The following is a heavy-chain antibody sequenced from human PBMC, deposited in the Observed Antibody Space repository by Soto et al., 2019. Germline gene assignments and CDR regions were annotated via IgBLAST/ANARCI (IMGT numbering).Heavy chain of an antibody. CDR2: INPNSGGT. CDR3: ARDKLRYYDILTGYYVVPARGPGYYGMDV. D-gene: IGHD3-9*01. V-gene: IGHV1-2*04. CDR1: GYTFTGYY. J-gene: IGHJ6*02. Sequence: GASVKVSCKASGYTFTGYYMHWVRQAPGQGLEWMGWINPNSGGTNYAQKFQGWVTMTRDTSISTAYMELSRLRSDDTAVYYCARDKLRYYDILTGYYVVPARGPGYYGMDVWGQGTTVTVSS.